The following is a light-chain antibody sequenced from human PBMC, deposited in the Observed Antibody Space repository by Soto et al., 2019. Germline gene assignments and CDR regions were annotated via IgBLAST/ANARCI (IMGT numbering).Light chain of an antibody. CDR3: RSYTSSSTLV. J-gene: IGLJ2*01. CDR1: SSDVGGYNY. CDR2: DVS. Sequence: QSALTQPASVSGSPGQSITISCTGTSSDVGGYNYVSWYQQHPGKAPKLMIYDVSNRPSGVSNRFSGSKSGNTASLTISGLEDEDEADYYCRSYTSSSTLVFGGGTKLTVL. V-gene: IGLV2-14*01.